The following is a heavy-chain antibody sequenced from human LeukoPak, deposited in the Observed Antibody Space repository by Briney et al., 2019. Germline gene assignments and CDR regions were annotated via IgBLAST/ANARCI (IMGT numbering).Heavy chain of an antibody. D-gene: IGHD2-2*01. Sequence: ASVKVSCKASGYTFTSYDINWVRLATGQGLEWMGWMNPNSGNTGYAQKFQGRVTMTRNTSISTAYMELSSLRSEDTAVYYCASFAGTSCQQQCDYWGQGTLVTVSS. V-gene: IGHV1-8*01. CDR3: ASFAGTSCQQQCDY. CDR2: MNPNSGNT. J-gene: IGHJ4*02. CDR1: GYTFTSYD.